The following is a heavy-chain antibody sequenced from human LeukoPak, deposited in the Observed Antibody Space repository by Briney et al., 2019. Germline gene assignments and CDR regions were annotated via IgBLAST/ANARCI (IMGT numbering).Heavy chain of an antibody. J-gene: IGHJ4*02. CDR1: GLTSTDAW. Sequence: PGGSLRLSXAVSGLTSTDAWMSWVRQAPGKGLEWVARIKRKTDGGTRDYAAPVKGRFTISRDEGKNTLHLQMSSLKTEDTAVYFCSTGNYGVVTALNYWGQGTLVTVSS. V-gene: IGHV3-15*01. CDR3: STGNYGVVTALNY. CDR2: IKRKTDGGTR. D-gene: IGHD3-3*01.